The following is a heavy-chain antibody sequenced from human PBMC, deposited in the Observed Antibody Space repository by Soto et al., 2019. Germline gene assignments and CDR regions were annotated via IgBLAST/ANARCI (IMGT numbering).Heavy chain of an antibody. J-gene: IGHJ6*02. CDR3: AKDRSSYYFYGMDV. Sequence: RLSCAASGFTFSSYGMHWVRQAPGKGLEWVAVISYDGSNKYYADSVKGRFTISRDNSKNTLYLQMNSLRAEDTAVYYCAKDRSSYYFYGMDVWGQGTTVTVSS. V-gene: IGHV3-30*18. CDR1: GFTFSSYG. CDR2: ISYDGSNK.